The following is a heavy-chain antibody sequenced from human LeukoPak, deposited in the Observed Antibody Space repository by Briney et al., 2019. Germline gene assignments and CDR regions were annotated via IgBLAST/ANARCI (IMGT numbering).Heavy chain of an antibody. V-gene: IGHV4-59*08. Sequence: SETLSLTCTVSGGSISSYYWSWIRQPPGKGLEWIGYIYYSGSTNYNLSLKSRVTISVDTSKNQFSLKLSSVTAADTAVYYCARHLREGYSSGLDYWGQGTLVTVSS. CDR3: ARHLREGYSSGLDY. J-gene: IGHJ4*02. CDR1: GGSISSYY. D-gene: IGHD6-19*01. CDR2: IYYSGST.